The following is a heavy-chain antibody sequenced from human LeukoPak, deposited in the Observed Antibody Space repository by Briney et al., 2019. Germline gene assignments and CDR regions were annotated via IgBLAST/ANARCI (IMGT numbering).Heavy chain of an antibody. J-gene: IGHJ4*02. D-gene: IGHD3-3*01. CDR3: VRSDDFWSGYYGY. CDR2: IYSNGIT. CDR1: GGSISSYY. Sequence: SETLSLTCTVSGGSISSYYWSWIRQPLGKGPEWIGYIYSNGITNYNPSLKSRVTISVDTSKNQFSLKLSSVTAADTAVYYCVRSDDFWSGYYGYWGQGTLVTVSS. V-gene: IGHV4-59*13.